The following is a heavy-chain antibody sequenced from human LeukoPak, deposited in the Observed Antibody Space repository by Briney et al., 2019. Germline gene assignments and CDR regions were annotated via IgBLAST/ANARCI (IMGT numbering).Heavy chain of an antibody. CDR2: IIPIFGTA. V-gene: IGHV1-69*13. CDR1: GGTFSSYA. D-gene: IGHD5-18*01. Sequence: SVIVSCKASGGTFSSYAISWVRQAPGQGLEWMGGIIPIFGTANYAQKFQGRVTITADESTSTAYMELSSLRSEDTAVYYCARDVRGYSYGHYWYFDLWGRGTLVTVSS. CDR3: ARDVRGYSYGHYWYFDL. J-gene: IGHJ2*01.